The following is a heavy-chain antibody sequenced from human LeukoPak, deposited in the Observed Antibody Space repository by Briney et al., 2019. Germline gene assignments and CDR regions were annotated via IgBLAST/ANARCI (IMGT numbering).Heavy chain of an antibody. CDR3: ARSSGYMSY. D-gene: IGHD3-22*01. CDR2: IYHSGST. J-gene: IGHJ4*02. CDR1: GFNFPTYA. V-gene: IGHV4-38-2*01. Sequence: GSLGLSCAASGFNFPTYAMTWVRQAPGKGLEWIGSIYHSGSTYYNPSLKSRVTISVDTSKNQFSLKLTSVTAADTAVYYCARSSGYMSYWGQGTLVTVSS.